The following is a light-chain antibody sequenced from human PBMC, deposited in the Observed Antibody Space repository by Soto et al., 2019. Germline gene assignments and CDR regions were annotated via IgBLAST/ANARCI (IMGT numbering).Light chain of an antibody. CDR3: QQYSNRPVT. CDR2: WAS. J-gene: IGKJ1*01. CDR1: QSVLYSSKNKNY. Sequence: DIVMTQSPDSLAESLGERATINCKSSQSVLYSSKNKNYLAWYQQKAGQPPKLLIYWASTRESGVPDRFSGSGSGTDFTLTISSLQAEDVEVYYCQQYSNRPVTFGQGTKVEIK. V-gene: IGKV4-1*01.